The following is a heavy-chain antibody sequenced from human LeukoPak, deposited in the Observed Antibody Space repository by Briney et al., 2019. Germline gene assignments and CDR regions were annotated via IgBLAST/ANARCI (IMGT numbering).Heavy chain of an antibody. CDR2: INQDGSVK. CDR1: GFTFSDYW. Sequence: GGSLRLSCAASGFTFSDYWMLWVRQAPGKGLEWVANINQDGSVKYYVDSVKGRFTISRDNAKNSQYLQVNSLRVEDTAVYYCARIGYSSSSLHYWGQGTLVTVSS. D-gene: IGHD6-13*01. CDR3: ARIGYSSSSLHY. J-gene: IGHJ4*02. V-gene: IGHV3-7*01.